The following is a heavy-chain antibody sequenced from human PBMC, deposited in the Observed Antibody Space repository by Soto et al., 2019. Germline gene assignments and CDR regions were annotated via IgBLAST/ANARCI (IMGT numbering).Heavy chain of an antibody. V-gene: IGHV1-69*13. CDR1: GGTISRYT. D-gene: IGHD5-18*01. Sequence: AVKVACNASGGTISRYTISWVRQAPGQGLEWMGGIIPIFGTANYAQKFQGRVTITADESTSTAYMELSSLRSEDTAVYYCARDNTDMGAYWGQGTLVSVSS. J-gene: IGHJ4*02. CDR3: ARDNTDMGAY. CDR2: IIPIFGTA.